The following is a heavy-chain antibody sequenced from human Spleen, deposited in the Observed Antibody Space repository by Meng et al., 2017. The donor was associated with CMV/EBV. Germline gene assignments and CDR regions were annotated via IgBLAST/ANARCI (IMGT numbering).Heavy chain of an antibody. D-gene: IGHD6-6*01. CDR3: ARGHSSSSNWFDP. V-gene: IGHV4-39*01. Sequence: SETLSLTCTVSGGSVSSGSYYWSWIRQPPGKGLEWIGNIFYSGSTSYNPSLKSRVTISVDTSKSQLSLKLSSVTAADTAVYYCARGHSSSSNWFDPWGQGTLVTVSS. J-gene: IGHJ5*02. CDR2: IFYSGST. CDR1: GGSVSSGSYY.